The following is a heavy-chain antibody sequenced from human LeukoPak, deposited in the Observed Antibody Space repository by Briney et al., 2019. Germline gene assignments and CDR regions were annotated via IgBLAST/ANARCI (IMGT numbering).Heavy chain of an antibody. D-gene: IGHD4-11*01. J-gene: IGHJ4*02. CDR3: TREDHSNYNY. V-gene: IGHV3-7*01. Sequence: GSLRLSCAASGFTFSSYGMHWARQAPGKGLEWVASIKQDGGETFYVDSVKGRFTISRDNAKNSLYLQMNSLRAEDTAVYYCTREDHSNYNYWGQGTLVTVSS. CDR1: GFTFSSYG. CDR2: IKQDGGET.